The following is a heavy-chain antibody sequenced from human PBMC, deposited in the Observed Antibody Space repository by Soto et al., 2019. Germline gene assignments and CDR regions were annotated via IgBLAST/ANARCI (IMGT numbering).Heavy chain of an antibody. CDR2: ISGSGNTT. J-gene: IGHJ4*02. Sequence: EVQLLESGGGLVQPGGSLRLSCAASGFTFSSYAMTWVRQAPGKGLEWVSSISGSGNTTYYPDSVKGRFTISRDSSKNTLYLQMNSLRPEDTAVYYCAKARGRTWYEDYWGQGTLVTVSS. V-gene: IGHV3-23*01. CDR1: GFTFSSYA. CDR3: AKARGRTWYEDY. D-gene: IGHD6-13*01.